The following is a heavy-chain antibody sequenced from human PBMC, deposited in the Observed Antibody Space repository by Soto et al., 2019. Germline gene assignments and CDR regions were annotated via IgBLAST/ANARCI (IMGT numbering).Heavy chain of an antibody. J-gene: IGHJ5*02. Sequence: ASETLSLTCTVSGGSIFSSYWTWIRQPPGKGLEWIGNVYYSVSTNYNPSPKSRITISVDTSKNQFSLNLSSVTAADTAVYYCARVTAASSWFDPWGQGTMVTVSS. D-gene: IGHD2-15*01. CDR2: VYYSVST. CDR1: GGSIFSSY. CDR3: ARVTAASSWFDP. V-gene: IGHV4-59*01.